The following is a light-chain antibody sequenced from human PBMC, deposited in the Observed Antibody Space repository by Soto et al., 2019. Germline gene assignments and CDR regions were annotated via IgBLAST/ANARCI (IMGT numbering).Light chain of an antibody. CDR2: DAS. CDR3: QQRTKGPPT. V-gene: IGKV3-11*01. Sequence: EMVLTQSPATLALSPGERATLSCRASQSVSTYLAWYQQKPGQAPRLLIYDASSRATGIPARFSGSGSGTDFTLAISSLEPEDFAVYYCQQRTKGPPTFGHGTKVEIK. CDR1: QSVSTY. J-gene: IGKJ1*01.